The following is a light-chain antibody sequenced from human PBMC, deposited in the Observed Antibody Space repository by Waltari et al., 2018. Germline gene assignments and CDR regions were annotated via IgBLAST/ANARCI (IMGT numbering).Light chain of an antibody. CDR2: DAS. V-gene: IGKV3-11*01. CDR3: QQRYTWPLA. Sequence: EIVLTQSPATLSLSPGHSPALSCRASQTISTSLAWYQQKPGQPPRLVIYDASNRATDIPARFSGSGSETDFNLTISSLEAEDFAVYYCQQRYTWPLAFGGGTTVEIK. J-gene: IGKJ4*01. CDR1: QTISTS.